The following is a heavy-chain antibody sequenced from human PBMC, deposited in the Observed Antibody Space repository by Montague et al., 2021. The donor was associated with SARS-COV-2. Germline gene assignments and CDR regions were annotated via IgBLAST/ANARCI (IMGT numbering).Heavy chain of an antibody. CDR1: GFTFSSHP. Sequence: SLSLSCAASGFTFSSHPMPWVRQAPGNGLEWVAVISFDGSSKYYVDSMKGRLTISRDNSKNTLFLQMNSLRVEDTAVYYCARGRQWLVLGQVDYWGQGTLATVSS. J-gene: IGHJ4*02. V-gene: IGHV3-30*04. D-gene: IGHD3-22*01. CDR3: ARGRQWLVLGQVDY. CDR2: ISFDGSSK.